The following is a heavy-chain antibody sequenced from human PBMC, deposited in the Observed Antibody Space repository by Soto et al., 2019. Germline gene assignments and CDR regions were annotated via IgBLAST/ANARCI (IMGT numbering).Heavy chain of an antibody. V-gene: IGHV3-23*01. J-gene: IGHJ3*02. CDR2: IRGSGGST. Sequence: GGSLRLSCSASGFTFSSYAMSWVRQAPGKGLEWVSAIRGSGGSTYYADSVKGRFTISRDNSKNTLYLQMNSLRAEDTAVYYCAKAPPDYGGNSYAFDIWGQGTMVTVSS. CDR3: AKAPPDYGGNSYAFDI. D-gene: IGHD4-17*01. CDR1: GFTFSSYA.